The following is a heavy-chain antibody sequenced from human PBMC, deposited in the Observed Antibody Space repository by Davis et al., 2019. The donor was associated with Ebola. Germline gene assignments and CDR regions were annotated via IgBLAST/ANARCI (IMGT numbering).Heavy chain of an antibody. Sequence: ASVKVSCKASGYTFTRYGISWVRQAPGQGLEWMGWISAYNGNTNYAQKLQGRVTMTTDTSTSTAYMELRSLRSDDTAVYYCARDLYYDSSGYYWPRVYYYYGMDVWGQGTTVTVSS. CDR2: ISAYNGNT. V-gene: IGHV1-18*01. D-gene: IGHD3-22*01. J-gene: IGHJ6*02. CDR1: GYTFTRYG. CDR3: ARDLYYDSSGYYWPRVYYYYGMDV.